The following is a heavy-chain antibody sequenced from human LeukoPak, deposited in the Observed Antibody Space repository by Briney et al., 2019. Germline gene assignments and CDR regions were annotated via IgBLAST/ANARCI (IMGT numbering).Heavy chain of an antibody. D-gene: IGHD5-18*01. V-gene: IGHV5-51*01. CDR2: IYPGDSDT. CDR3: ARPALEYSYGIDAFDI. J-gene: IGHJ3*02. CDR1: GYSFTSYW. Sequence: AESLKSSCKGSGYSFTSYWIGWVRQMPGKGLEWMGIIYPGDSDTRYSPSFQGQVTISADKSISTAYLQWSSLKASDTAMYYCARPALEYSYGIDAFDIWSQGTMVTVSS.